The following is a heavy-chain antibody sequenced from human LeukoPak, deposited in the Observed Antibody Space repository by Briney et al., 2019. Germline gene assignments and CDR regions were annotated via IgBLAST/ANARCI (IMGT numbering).Heavy chain of an antibody. J-gene: IGHJ4*02. Sequence: SGGSLRLSCAASGFTFSSYSMNWVRQAPGKGLEWVSSISSSSSYIYYADSVKGRFTISRDNAKNSLYLQMNSLRSEDTAVYYCARVYGSGSRGYFDYWGQGTLVTVSS. CDR2: ISSSSSYI. V-gene: IGHV3-21*04. D-gene: IGHD3-10*01. CDR3: ARVYGSGSRGYFDY. CDR1: GFTFSSYS.